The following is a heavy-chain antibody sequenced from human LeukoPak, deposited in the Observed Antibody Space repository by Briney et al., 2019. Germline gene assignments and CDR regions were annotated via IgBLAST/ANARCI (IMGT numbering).Heavy chain of an antibody. V-gene: IGHV3-7*01. D-gene: IGHD2-8*02. J-gene: IGHJ6*03. Sequence: GGSLKLSCAASGLTFSRYWMTWFRQAPGKGLEWVANIKQDGSEKYYVDSVKGRFTISRDNADRSLYLQMTSLRVEDTAVYFCASRYCTGVNCFAASYMCMDVWGKGTTVTVSS. CDR3: ASRYCTGVNCFAASYMCMDV. CDR2: IKQDGSEK. CDR1: GLTFSRYW.